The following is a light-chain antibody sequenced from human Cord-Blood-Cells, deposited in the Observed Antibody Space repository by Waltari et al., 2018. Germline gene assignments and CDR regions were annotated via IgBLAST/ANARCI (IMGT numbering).Light chain of an antibody. V-gene: IGLV2-23*01. J-gene: IGLJ2*01. CDR2: EGS. Sequence: QSALTQPASVSGSPGQSITISCTGTSSDVGSYNLVSWYQQHPGKAPTLVIYEGSTRPSGVSNLFSGSKAGNTASLTISGLQAEDEADYYCCSYAGRVFGGGTKLTVL. CDR3: CSYAGRV. CDR1: SSDVGSYNL.